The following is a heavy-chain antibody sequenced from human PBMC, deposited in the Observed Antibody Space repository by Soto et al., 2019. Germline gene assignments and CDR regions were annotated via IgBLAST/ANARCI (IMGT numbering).Heavy chain of an antibody. CDR2: IYYSGST. D-gene: IGHD2-21*02. CDR1: GGSISSGGYY. V-gene: IGHV4-31*03. J-gene: IGHJ3*02. Sequence: SETLSLTCTVSGGSISSGGYYWSWIRQHPGKGLEWIGYIYYSGSTYYNPSLKSRVTISVDTSKNQFSLKLSSVTAADTAVYYCARTRGGNSHDAFDIWGQGTMVTVSS. CDR3: ARTRGGNSHDAFDI.